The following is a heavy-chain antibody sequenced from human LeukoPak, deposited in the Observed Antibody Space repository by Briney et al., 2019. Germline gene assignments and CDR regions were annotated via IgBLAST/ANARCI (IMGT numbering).Heavy chain of an antibody. V-gene: IGHV1-18*01. CDR3: ARGAVVVPAAIDFDY. D-gene: IGHD2-2*01. J-gene: IGHJ4*02. CDR2: ISAYNGNT. CDR1: GYTFTSYG. Sequence: VASVKVSCKASGYTFTSYGISWVRQAPGQGLEWMGWISAYNGNTNYAQKLQGRVTMTTDTSTSTAYMELRSLRSDDTAVYYCARGAVVVPAAIDFDYWGQGTLVTVSS.